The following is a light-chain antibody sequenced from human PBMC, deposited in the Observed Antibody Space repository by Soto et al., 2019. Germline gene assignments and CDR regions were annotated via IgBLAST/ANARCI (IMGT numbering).Light chain of an antibody. Sequence: IQMTQSPSTLSSSVGDRVTITCRASQSISSWLAWYQVKPGKAPKLLIYAASTLQSGVPSRFSGSASGTDFTLTISSLQPEDFATYYCLQDYNYPRTFGQGT. CDR1: QSISSW. CDR2: AAS. J-gene: IGKJ1*01. CDR3: LQDYNYPRT. V-gene: IGKV1-6*01.